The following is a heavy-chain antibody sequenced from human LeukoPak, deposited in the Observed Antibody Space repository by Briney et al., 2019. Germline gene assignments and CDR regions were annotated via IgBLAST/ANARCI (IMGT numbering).Heavy chain of an antibody. CDR1: GFTSSSYA. J-gene: IGHJ4*02. V-gene: IGHV3-30-3*01. D-gene: IGHD6-13*01. CDR3: ASAAIAAAGMIDY. Sequence: PGGSLRLSCAASGFTSSSYAMHWVRQAPGKGLEWVAVISYDGSNKYYADSVKGRFTISRDNSKNTLYLQMNSLRAEDTAVYYCASAAIAAAGMIDYWGQGTLVTVSS. CDR2: ISYDGSNK.